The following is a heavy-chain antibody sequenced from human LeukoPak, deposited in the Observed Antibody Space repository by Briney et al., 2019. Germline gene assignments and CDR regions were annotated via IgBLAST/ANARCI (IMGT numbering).Heavy chain of an antibody. Sequence: GGSLRLSCAASQFTFSSYGMHWVRQAPGKGLEWVTFIRYDGTKKYVDSVKGRFTISRDNSKNTLYLQMNSLRAEDAAVYYCAEDWRAYCGDDCYSYFDYWGQGTLVIVSS. J-gene: IGHJ4*02. D-gene: IGHD2-21*02. CDR3: AEDWRAYCGDDCYSYFDY. V-gene: IGHV3-30*02. CDR1: QFTFSSYG. CDR2: IRYDGTKK.